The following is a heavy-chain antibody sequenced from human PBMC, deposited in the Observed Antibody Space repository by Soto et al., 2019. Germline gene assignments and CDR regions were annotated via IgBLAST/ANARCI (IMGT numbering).Heavy chain of an antibody. Sequence: PGGSLRLSCTASGFTFADYTLSWFRQAPGKGLEWLGFIRNKAYGGTTGYAASVKGRFTISRDDSKSIAYLLMNSLKTEDTAMYYCTRDGRYSGYPPPAFWGQGTLVTVSS. D-gene: IGHD5-12*01. J-gene: IGHJ4*02. CDR1: GFTFADYT. CDR2: IRNKAYGGTT. V-gene: IGHV3-49*03. CDR3: TRDGRYSGYPPPAF.